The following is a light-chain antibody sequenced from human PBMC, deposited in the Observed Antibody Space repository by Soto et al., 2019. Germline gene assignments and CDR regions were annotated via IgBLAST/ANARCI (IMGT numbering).Light chain of an antibody. V-gene: IGKV3-20*01. CDR3: QQYSSLPHT. CDR1: QSVTNNY. J-gene: IGKJ2*01. Sequence: ESVLTQSPGTLSLSPGERATLSCRATQSVTNNYFAWYQQKPCQSPRLLIYGVSSRATDIPDRFSGSGSRTDLTLTISILEPEDFVVYYCQQYSSLPHTFGQGTKLEVK. CDR2: GVS.